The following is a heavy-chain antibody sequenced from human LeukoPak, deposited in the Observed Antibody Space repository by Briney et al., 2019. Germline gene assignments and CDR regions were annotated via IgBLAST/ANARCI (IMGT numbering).Heavy chain of an antibody. J-gene: IGHJ1*01. Sequence: PGGSLRLSCAASGFTFSSYGMSWVRQAPGKGLEWVSGTSLNGGSSGYADSVKGRFTISRDNAKNSLYLQMTSLRAEDTALYYCVRSITMFQYWGQGTLVTVSS. D-gene: IGHD3-10*01. CDR3: VRSITMFQY. CDR1: GFTFSSYG. V-gene: IGHV3-20*04. CDR2: TSLNGGSS.